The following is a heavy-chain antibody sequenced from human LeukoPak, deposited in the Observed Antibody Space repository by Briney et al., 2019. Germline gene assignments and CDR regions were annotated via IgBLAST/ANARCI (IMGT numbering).Heavy chain of an antibody. V-gene: IGHV3-33*01. CDR2: IWYDGSDK. D-gene: IGHD6-13*01. CDR1: GFTFSSYG. CDR3: ARDPSPPAAGNYYYYGMDV. J-gene: IGHJ6*02. Sequence: GGSLRLSCAASGFTFSSYGMHWVRQAPGKGLEWVAVIWYDGSDKYYADSVKGRFTISRDNSKNTLYLQMNSLRAEDTAVYYCARDPSPPAAGNYYYYGMDVWGQGTTVTVSS.